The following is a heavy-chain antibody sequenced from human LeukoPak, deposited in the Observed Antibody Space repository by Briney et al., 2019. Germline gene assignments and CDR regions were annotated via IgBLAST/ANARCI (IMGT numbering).Heavy chain of an antibody. V-gene: IGHV5-51*01. CDR1: GSSFTSYW. D-gene: IGHD3-22*01. Sequence: PGASLKISCKGSGSSFTSYWIGWVRQMPGKGLEWMGIIYPGDSDTRYSPSFQGQVTISADKSISTAYLRWSSLKASDTAMYYCARRGTYYYDSRIDYWGQGTLVTVSS. J-gene: IGHJ4*02. CDR3: ARRGTYYYDSRIDY. CDR2: IYPGDSDT.